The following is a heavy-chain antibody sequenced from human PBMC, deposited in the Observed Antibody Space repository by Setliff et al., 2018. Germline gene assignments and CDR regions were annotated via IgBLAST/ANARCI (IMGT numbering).Heavy chain of an antibody. CDR3: ARDHPWELRYFDL. Sequence: GGSLRLSCAASGFTFSRYTINWVRQAPGKGLEWVSSISSSSSYIYYTDSVKGRFAISRDNAKNSLYLQMNSLRAEDTAVYYCARDHPWELRYFDLWGRGTLVTVSS. V-gene: IGHV3-21*01. D-gene: IGHD1-26*01. CDR1: GFTFSRYT. CDR2: ISSSSSYI. J-gene: IGHJ2*01.